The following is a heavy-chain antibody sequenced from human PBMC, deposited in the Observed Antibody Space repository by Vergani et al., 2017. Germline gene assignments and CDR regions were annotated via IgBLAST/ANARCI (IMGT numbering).Heavy chain of an antibody. D-gene: IGHD6-13*01. V-gene: IGHV1-46*03. Sequence: QVPLVQSGAEVKKPGASVKVSCKASGYTFTSYYMHWVRQAPGQGLEWMGIINPSGGSTSYAQKFQGRVTMTRDTSTSTVYMELSSLRSEDTAVYYCARDLEAGIAAACNWFDPWGQGTLVSVSS. CDR2: INPSGGST. CDR3: ARDLEAGIAAACNWFDP. J-gene: IGHJ5*02. CDR1: GYTFTSYY.